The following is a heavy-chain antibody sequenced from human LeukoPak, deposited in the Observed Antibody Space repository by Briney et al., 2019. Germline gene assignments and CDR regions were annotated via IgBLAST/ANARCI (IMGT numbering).Heavy chain of an antibody. D-gene: IGHD6-13*01. CDR1: GFTVSSNY. V-gene: IGHV3-53*01. CDR2: IYSSGST. J-gene: IGHJ4*02. CDR3: ASRIATAGSVDY. Sequence: GGSLRLSCAASGFTVSSNYMSWVRQAPGKGLEWVSVIYSSGSTYYADSVKGRFTISRDNSKNTLPLQMNTRRAEDTAVYYCASRIATAGSVDYWGQGTLVTVSS.